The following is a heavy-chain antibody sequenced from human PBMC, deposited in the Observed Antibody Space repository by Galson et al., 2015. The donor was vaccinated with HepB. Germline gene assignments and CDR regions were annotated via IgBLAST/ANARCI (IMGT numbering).Heavy chain of an antibody. Sequence: SLRLSCAASGFTFSSYWMSWVRQAPGKGLEWVAIIKQDGSEKYYVDSVKGRFTISRDNAKNSLYLQMNSLRAEDTAVYYCAREYNNDYVWGSYRYYYGMDVWGQGTTVTVSS. CDR2: IKQDGSEK. CDR1: GFTFSSYW. D-gene: IGHD3-16*02. CDR3: AREYNNDYVWGSYRYYYGMDV. V-gene: IGHV3-7*03. J-gene: IGHJ6*02.